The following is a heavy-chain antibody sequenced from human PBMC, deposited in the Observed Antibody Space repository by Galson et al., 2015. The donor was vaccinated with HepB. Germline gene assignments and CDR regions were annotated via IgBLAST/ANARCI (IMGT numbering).Heavy chain of an antibody. V-gene: IGHV5-51*01. D-gene: IGHD3-22*01. J-gene: IGHJ4*02. CDR3: ARPTYYYDSSGYLSSSPFDY. CDR1: GYSFTSYW. Sequence: QSGAEVKKPGESLKISCKGSGYSFTSYWIGWVRQMPGKGLEWMGIIYPGDSDTRYSPSFQGQVTISADKSISTAYLQWSSLKASDTAMYYCARPTYYYDSSGYLSSSPFDYWGQGTLVTVSS. CDR2: IYPGDSDT.